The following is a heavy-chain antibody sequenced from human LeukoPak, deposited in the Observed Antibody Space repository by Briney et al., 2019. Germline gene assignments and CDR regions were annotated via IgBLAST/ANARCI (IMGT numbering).Heavy chain of an antibody. CDR3: AREGLWFGEPIGFDY. J-gene: IGHJ4*02. Sequence: WGCLRLSCAASGFTFSSYSMNWVRQAPGKGLEWVSYISSSSSTIYYADSVKGRFTISRDNAKNSLYLQMNSLRAEDTAVYYCAREGLWFGEPIGFDYWGQGTLVTVSS. CDR2: ISSSSSTI. V-gene: IGHV3-48*04. CDR1: GFTFSSYS. D-gene: IGHD3-10*01.